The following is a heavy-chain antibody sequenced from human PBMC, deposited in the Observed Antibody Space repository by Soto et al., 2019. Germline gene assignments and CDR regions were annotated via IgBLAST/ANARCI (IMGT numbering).Heavy chain of an antibody. J-gene: IGHJ4*02. CDR2: ISYSGST. D-gene: IGHD3-10*01. CDR1: GGSISSSSYY. V-gene: IGHV4-39*01. CDR3: ACHRGTTSPSGY. Sequence: QLQLQESGPGLVKPSETLSLTCTVSGGSISSSSYYWGWIRQPPGKGLEWIGSISYSGSTYYNPYVRGRVTISGATSPVRFSLKLSSVVAADAAVYSCACHRGTTSPSGYWGQGTLVTGSS.